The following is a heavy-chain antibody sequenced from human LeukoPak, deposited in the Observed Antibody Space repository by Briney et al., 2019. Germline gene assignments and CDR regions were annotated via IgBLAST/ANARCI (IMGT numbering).Heavy chain of an antibody. CDR1: GYTLTELS. Sequence: ASVKVSCKVSGYTLTELSIHWVRQAPGKGLEWMGGFDPKDDEAIHAQRFQGRVTMTEDTSTDTASMELSRLKSEDTATYYCAAVPATPHYHYYYGMDVWGQGTTVTVSS. D-gene: IGHD2-15*01. V-gene: IGHV1-24*01. CDR2: FDPKDDEA. CDR3: AAVPATPHYHYYYGMDV. J-gene: IGHJ6*02.